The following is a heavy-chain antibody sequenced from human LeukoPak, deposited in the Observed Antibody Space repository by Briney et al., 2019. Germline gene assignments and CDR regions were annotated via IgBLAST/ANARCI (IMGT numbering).Heavy chain of an antibody. V-gene: IGHV1-2*02. D-gene: IGHD2-15*01. CDR2: INPNSGGT. Sequence: ASVKVSCKASGYTFTGYYMHWVRQAPGQGLEWMGWINPNSGGTNYAQKFQGRVTMTRDTSISTAYMELSRLRSDDTAVYYCARGKDIVVVERAWLDPRGQGTLVTVSS. CDR1: GYTFTGYY. J-gene: IGHJ5*02. CDR3: ARGKDIVVVERAWLDP.